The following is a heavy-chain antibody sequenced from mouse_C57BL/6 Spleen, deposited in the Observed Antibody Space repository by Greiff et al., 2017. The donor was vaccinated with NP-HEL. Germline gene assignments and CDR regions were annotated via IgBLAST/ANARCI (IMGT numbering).Heavy chain of an antibody. V-gene: IGHV1-52*01. Sequence: VQLQQPGAELVRPGSSVKLSCKASGYTFTSYWMHWVKQRPIQGLEWIGNIDPSDSETHYNQKFKDKATLTVDKSSSTAYMQLSSLTSEDAAVYDCARRNLLRYFDVWGTGTTVTVSS. CDR3: ARRNLLRYFDV. CDR1: GYTFTSYW. D-gene: IGHD2-10*01. J-gene: IGHJ1*03. CDR2: IDPSDSET.